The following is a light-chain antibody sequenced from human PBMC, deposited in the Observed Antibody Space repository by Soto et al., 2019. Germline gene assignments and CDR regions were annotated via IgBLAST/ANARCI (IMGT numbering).Light chain of an antibody. J-gene: IGLJ3*02. CDR2: EVS. CDR3: SSYTSSSTRV. CDR1: SSDVGGYNY. Sequence: QSAPTQPASVSGSPGQSITISCTGTSSDVGGYNYVSWYQQHPGKAPKLMIYEVSNRPSGVSNRFSGSKSGNTASLTISGLQAEDEADYYCSSYTSSSTRVFGGGTKLTFL. V-gene: IGLV2-14*01.